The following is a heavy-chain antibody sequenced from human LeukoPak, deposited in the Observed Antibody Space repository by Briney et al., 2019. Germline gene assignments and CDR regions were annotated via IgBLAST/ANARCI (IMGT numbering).Heavy chain of an antibody. D-gene: IGHD5-24*01. CDR2: ISVSGDTT. V-gene: IGHV3-23*01. Sequence: QPGGSLRLSCAASGFTFSSYAMSWVRQAPGKGLEWVSTISVSGDTTYYADSVKGRFTISRDNSKNTLYLQMNSLRAEDTAVYYCAKASVEMAAIVAFDIWGQGTMVTVSS. CDR3: AKASVEMAAIVAFDI. J-gene: IGHJ3*02. CDR1: GFTFSSYA.